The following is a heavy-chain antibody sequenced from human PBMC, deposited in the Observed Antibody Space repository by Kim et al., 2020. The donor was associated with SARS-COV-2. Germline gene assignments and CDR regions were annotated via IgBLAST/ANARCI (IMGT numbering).Heavy chain of an antibody. CDR3: AKGYYDFWSGYEYYFDY. CDR1: GFTFSSYG. Sequence: GGSLILSCAASGFTFSSYGMHWVRQAPGKGLEWVAVISYDGSNKYYADSVKGRFTISRDNSKNTLYLQMNSLRAEDTAVYYCAKGYYDFWSGYEYYFDYWGQGTLVTVSS. CDR2: ISYDGSNK. D-gene: IGHD3-3*01. V-gene: IGHV3-30*18. J-gene: IGHJ4*02.